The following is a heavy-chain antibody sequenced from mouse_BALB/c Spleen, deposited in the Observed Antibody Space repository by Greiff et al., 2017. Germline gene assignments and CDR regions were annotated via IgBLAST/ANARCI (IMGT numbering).Heavy chain of an antibody. Sequence: QVQLKESGPGLVAPSQSLSITCTVSGFSLTSYGVSWVRQPPGKGLEWLGVIWAGGSTNYNSALMSRLSISKDNSKSQVFLKMNSLQTDDTAMYYCARDGVRWFAYWGQGTLVTVSA. CDR2: IWAGGST. J-gene: IGHJ3*01. CDR1: GFSLTSYG. V-gene: IGHV2-9*02. D-gene: IGHD2-14*01. CDR3: ARDGVRWFAY.